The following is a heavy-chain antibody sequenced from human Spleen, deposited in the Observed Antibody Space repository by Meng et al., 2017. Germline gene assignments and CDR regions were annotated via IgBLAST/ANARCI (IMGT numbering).Heavy chain of an antibody. CDR3: ARGSNPENDY. D-gene: IGHD4-11*01. J-gene: IGHJ4*02. CDR2: INIENGYP. Sequence: AQLVQSGSELRKPGASVKVSCKASGYTLSSYAINWLRQAPGQGLEWMGWINIENGYPKYSERFQGRVTFTRDTSASTAYMELTSLTSEDTAVHYCARGSNPENDYWGQGTLVTVSS. CDR1: GYTLSSYA. V-gene: IGHV1-3*04.